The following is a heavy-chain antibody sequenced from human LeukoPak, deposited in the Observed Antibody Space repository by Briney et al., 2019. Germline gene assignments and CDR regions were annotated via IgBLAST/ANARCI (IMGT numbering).Heavy chain of an antibody. V-gene: IGHV1-18*01. CDR1: GYTFTSYG. CDR3: ARESDYGDYLPLYFDY. Sequence: ASVKVSCKASGYTFTSYGTSWVRQAPGQGLEWMGWISAYNGNTNYAQKLQGRVTMTTDTSTSTAHMELRSLRSDDTAVYYCARESDYGDYLPLYFDYWGQGTLVTVSS. J-gene: IGHJ4*02. CDR2: ISAYNGNT. D-gene: IGHD4-17*01.